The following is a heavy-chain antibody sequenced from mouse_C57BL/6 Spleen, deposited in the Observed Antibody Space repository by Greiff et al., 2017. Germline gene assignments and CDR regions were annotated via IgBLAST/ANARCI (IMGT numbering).Heavy chain of an antibody. V-gene: IGHV2-5*01. CDR1: GFSLTSYG. Sequence: QVQLKQSGPGLVQPSQSLSITCTVSGFSLTSYGVHWVRQSPGKGLEWLGVIWRGGSTDYNAAFMSRLSITKDNSKSQVFFKMKSLQADDNAIYYCAKNTYDGSSYYAMDYWGQGTSVTVSS. D-gene: IGHD1-1*01. CDR2: IWRGGST. J-gene: IGHJ4*01. CDR3: AKNTYDGSSYYAMDY.